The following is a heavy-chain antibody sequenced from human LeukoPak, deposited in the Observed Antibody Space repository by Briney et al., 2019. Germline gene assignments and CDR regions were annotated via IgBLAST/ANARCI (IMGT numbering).Heavy chain of an antibody. V-gene: IGHV3-21*01. J-gene: IGHJ3*02. CDR1: GFTFSSYS. D-gene: IGHD3-22*01. CDR2: ISSSSSYI. CDR3: ARYEYYYDSSGGDAFDI. Sequence: PGGSLRLSCAASGFTFSSYSMNWVRQAPGKGLEWVSSISSSSSYIYYADSVKGRFTISRDNSKNTLYLQMNSLRAEDTAVYYCARYEYYYDSSGGDAFDIWGQGTMVTVSS.